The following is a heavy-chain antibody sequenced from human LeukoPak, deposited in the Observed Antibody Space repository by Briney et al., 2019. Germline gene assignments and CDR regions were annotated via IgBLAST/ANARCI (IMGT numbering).Heavy chain of an antibody. CDR3: ARGLPILVV. J-gene: IGHJ4*02. CDR1: WFTVSSNY. V-gene: IGHV3-53*05. D-gene: IGHD2-15*01. Sequence: GGPLRLSYAASWFTVSSNYMSWLRQAPGKGRWFVSVICSGNSTYYADSVKGRFTISRDNSKNALYLQMSSLKAEVTAVYYCARGLPILVVGGQGTLVTVSS. CDR2: ICSGNST.